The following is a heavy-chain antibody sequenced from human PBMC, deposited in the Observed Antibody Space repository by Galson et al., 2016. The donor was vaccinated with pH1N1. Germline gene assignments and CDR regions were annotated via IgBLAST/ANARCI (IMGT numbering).Heavy chain of an antibody. D-gene: IGHD3-10*01. V-gene: IGHV3-30*18. Sequence: SLRLSCAASGFTFSSYGVHWVRQAPGKGLEWVAVISYDGSKKYYADSVKGRFTISRDNSKNTLYLQMNSLRAEDTAVYYSAKPIYGSGGFDPWGQGTLVTVSS. CDR3: AKPIYGSGGFDP. CDR2: ISYDGSKK. J-gene: IGHJ5*02. CDR1: GFTFSSYG.